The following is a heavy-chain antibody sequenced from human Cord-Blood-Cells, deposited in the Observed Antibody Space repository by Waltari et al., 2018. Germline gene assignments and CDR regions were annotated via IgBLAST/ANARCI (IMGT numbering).Heavy chain of an antibody. CDR1: GGSISSSSYY. V-gene: IGHV4-39*01. Sequence: QLQLQESGPGLVKPSETLSLTCTVSGGSISSSSYYWGWIRQPPGKGLEWIGSIYYSGSTYYNPSLKSRVTISVDTSKNQFSLKLSSVTAADTAVYYCARHSRGYSGYDHDYWGQGTLVTVSS. D-gene: IGHD5-12*01. CDR2: IYYSGST. J-gene: IGHJ4*02. CDR3: ARHSRGYSGYDHDY.